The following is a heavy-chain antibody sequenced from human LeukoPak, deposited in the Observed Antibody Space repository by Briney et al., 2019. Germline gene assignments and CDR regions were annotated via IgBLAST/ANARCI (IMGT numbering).Heavy chain of an antibody. CDR1: GYTFNGYY. J-gene: IGHJ4*02. V-gene: IGHV1-2*02. Sequence: GASVKVSCKASGYTFNGYYIHWVRQAPGQGLEWMGWINPYSGDTNYAQKFQGRVTMTRDTSISTAYMELSSLRSDDTAVYYCARDGPCSSTSCQNSDFWGQGTLVTVPS. CDR3: ARDGPCSSTSCQNSDF. D-gene: IGHD2-2*01. CDR2: INPYSGDT.